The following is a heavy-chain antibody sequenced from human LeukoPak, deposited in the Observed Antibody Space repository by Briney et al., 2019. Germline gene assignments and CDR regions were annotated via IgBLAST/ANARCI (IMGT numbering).Heavy chain of an antibody. Sequence: GGSLRLSCAASGFTFSSFGMHWVRQAPGKGLEYVSAISGDGASTFYANSVKGRFIISRDNVKSTLYLQMRSLRVADMALYYCAREYPSAYDCWGQGTLVTVSS. J-gene: IGHJ4*02. D-gene: IGHD2-2*02. V-gene: IGHV3-64*01. CDR3: AREYPSAYDC. CDR2: ISGDGAST. CDR1: GFTFSSFG.